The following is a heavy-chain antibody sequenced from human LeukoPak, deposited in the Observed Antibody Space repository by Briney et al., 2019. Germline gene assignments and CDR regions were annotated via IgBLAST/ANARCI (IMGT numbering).Heavy chain of an antibody. CDR2: INPNSGGT. Sequence: GASVNVSFKASGYTFTGYYMHWVRQAPGQGLEWMGWINPNSGGTNYAQKFKGRVTMTRDTSISTAYMELSRLRSDDTAVYYCARDLYIAVAGGFDYWGQGTLVTVSS. J-gene: IGHJ4*02. V-gene: IGHV1-2*02. D-gene: IGHD6-19*01. CDR1: GYTFTGYY. CDR3: ARDLYIAVAGGFDY.